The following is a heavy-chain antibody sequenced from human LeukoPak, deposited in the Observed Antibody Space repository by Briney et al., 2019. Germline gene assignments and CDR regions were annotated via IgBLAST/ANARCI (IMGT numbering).Heavy chain of an antibody. CDR3: ASIPLSYCSGGSCWAFDI. V-gene: IGHV3-53*01. CDR2: IYSGGST. Sequence: GGSLRLSCAASGFTVSSNYMSWVRQAPGKGLEWVSVIYSGGSTYYADSVKGRFTISRDNSKNTLYLQMNSLRAEDTAVYYCASIPLSYCSGGSCWAFDIWGQGTMVTVSS. D-gene: IGHD2-15*01. J-gene: IGHJ3*02. CDR1: GFTVSSNY.